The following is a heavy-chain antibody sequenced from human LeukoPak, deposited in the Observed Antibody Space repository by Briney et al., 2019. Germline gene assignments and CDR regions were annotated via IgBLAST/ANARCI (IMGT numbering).Heavy chain of an antibody. CDR2: ISGSGSTI. Sequence: GGSLRLSCAASGFTFSDYYMSWIRQAPGKGLEWVSYISGSGSTIYYADSVKGRFTISRDNAKNSLYLQMNSLRAEDTAVYYCARDYYDSSGYYYGRYFDYWGQGTLVTVSS. CDR3: ARDYYDSSGYYYGRYFDY. V-gene: IGHV3-11*01. J-gene: IGHJ4*02. D-gene: IGHD3-22*01. CDR1: GFTFSDYY.